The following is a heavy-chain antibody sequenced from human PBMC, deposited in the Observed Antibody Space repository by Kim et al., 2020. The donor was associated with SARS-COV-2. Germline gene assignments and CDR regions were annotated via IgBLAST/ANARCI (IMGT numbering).Heavy chain of an antibody. D-gene: IGHD6-13*01. V-gene: IGHV3-33*06. CDR3: AKEGYSSSWYYFDY. Sequence: ADCGKGPFTIYRDNSKHTLDLQMTSLRAEDTAVYYCAKEGYSSSWYYFDYWGQGTLVTVSS. J-gene: IGHJ4*02.